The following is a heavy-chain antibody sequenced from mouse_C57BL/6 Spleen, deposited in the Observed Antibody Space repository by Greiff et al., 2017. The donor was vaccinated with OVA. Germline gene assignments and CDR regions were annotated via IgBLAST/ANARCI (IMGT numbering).Heavy chain of an antibody. J-gene: IGHJ3*01. Sequence: QVQLKESGAELVKPGASVKISCKASGYAFSSYWMNWVKQRPGKGLEWIGQIYPGDGDTNYNGKFKGKATLTADKSSSTAYMERRSLTSEDAAVYDCTRMGRGTWFAYWGQGTLVTVSA. CDR1: GYAFSSYW. V-gene: IGHV1-80*01. CDR3: TRMGRGTWFAY. CDR2: IYPGDGDT. D-gene: IGHD4-1*01.